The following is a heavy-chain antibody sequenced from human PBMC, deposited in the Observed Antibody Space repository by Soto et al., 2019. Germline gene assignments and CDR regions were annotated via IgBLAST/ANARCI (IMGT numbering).Heavy chain of an antibody. J-gene: IGHJ6*02. Sequence: SETLSLTCAVYGGSFSGYYWSWIRQPPGKGLEWIGEINHSGSTNYNPSLKSRVTISVDTSKNQFSLKLSSVTAADTAVYYCAVIRGKPYSSGSPYGMDVWGQGTTVTVSS. CDR1: GGSFSGYY. D-gene: IGHD6-19*01. CDR3: AVIRGKPYSSGSPYGMDV. CDR2: INHSGST. V-gene: IGHV4-34*01.